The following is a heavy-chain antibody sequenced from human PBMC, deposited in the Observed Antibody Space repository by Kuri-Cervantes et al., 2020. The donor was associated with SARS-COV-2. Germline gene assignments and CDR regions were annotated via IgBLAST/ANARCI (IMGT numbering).Heavy chain of an antibody. J-gene: IGHJ5*02. D-gene: IGHD6-19*01. CDR1: GYTFTSYY. V-gene: IGHV1-46*01. CDR3: ARADSGLMNWFDP. CDR2: INPSGGST. Sequence: ASVKVSCKASGYTFTSYYMHWVRQAPGQGLEWMGIINPSGGSTSYAQKFQGRVTMTRDTSTSTAYMELSSPTSEDTAVYYCARADSGLMNWFDPWGQGTLVTVSS.